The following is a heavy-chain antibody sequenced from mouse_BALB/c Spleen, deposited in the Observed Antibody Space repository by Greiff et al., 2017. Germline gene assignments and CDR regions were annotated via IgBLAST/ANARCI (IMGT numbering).Heavy chain of an antibody. CDR3: ARDGYYVYYFDY. D-gene: IGHD2-3*01. CDR2: INPYNGDT. Sequence: EVQLVESGPELVKPGASVKISCKASGYSFTGYFMNWVMQSHGKSLEWIGRINPYNGDTFYNQKFKGKATLTVDKSSSTAHMELRSLASEDSAVYYCARDGYYVYYFDYWGQGTTLTVSS. CDR1: GYSFTGYF. J-gene: IGHJ2*01. V-gene: IGHV1-20*02.